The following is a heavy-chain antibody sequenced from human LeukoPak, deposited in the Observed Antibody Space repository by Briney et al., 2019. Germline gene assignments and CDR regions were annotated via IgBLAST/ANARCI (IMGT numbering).Heavy chain of an antibody. Sequence: SETLSLTCTVSGGSISSYYWSWIRQPPGKGLEWIGYIYYSGSTNYNPSLKSRVTISVDTSKNQFSLKLSSVTAADTAVYYCARDGYDSSGYFDYWGQGTLVTVSS. D-gene: IGHD3-22*01. CDR3: ARDGYDSSGYFDY. V-gene: IGHV4-59*01. CDR2: IYYSGST. CDR1: GGSISSYY. J-gene: IGHJ4*02.